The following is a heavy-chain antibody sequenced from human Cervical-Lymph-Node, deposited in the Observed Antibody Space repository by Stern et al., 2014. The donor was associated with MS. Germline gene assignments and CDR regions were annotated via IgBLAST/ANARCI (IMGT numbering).Heavy chain of an antibody. CDR1: GFTFSEFY. V-gene: IGHV3-11*01. D-gene: IGHD6-25*01. Sequence: VQVVESGGSLVKPGGSLRLSCAASGFTFSEFYMGWIRQPPGKGLQWVAYISSSGRTIYYEDSVKGRFTISRDNAKNSVFLQMNSLRAEDTAVYYCVRGGAVAYWGPGTLVTVSS. J-gene: IGHJ4*02. CDR2: ISSSGRTI. CDR3: VRGGAVAY.